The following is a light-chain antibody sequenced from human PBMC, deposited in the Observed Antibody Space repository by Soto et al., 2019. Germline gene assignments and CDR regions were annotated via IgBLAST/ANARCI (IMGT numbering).Light chain of an antibody. CDR2: DAS. CDR3: QQYDNLPRLT. CDR1: QDISNY. Sequence: DIQMTQSPSSLSASVGDRVTITCQASQDISNYLNWYQQKPGKAPKLLIYDASNLETGVPSRFSGSGSGTDFTFTISSLXPEDIATYYCQQYDNLPRLTFGGGTKVDIK. J-gene: IGKJ4*01. V-gene: IGKV1-33*01.